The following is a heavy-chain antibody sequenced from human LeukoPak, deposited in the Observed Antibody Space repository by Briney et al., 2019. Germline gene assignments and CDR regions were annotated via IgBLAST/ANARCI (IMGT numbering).Heavy chain of an antibody. V-gene: IGHV1-2*02. J-gene: IGHJ3*02. CDR3: ARVRGYYDSSGYLHDAFDI. CDR1: GHTFTGYY. CDR2: INPNSGGT. Sequence: GASVKVSCKASGHTFTGYYTHWVRQAPGQGLEWMGWINPNSGGTNYAQKFQGRVTMTRDTSISTAYMELRRLRSDDTAVYYCARVRGYYDSSGYLHDAFDIWGQGTMVTVSS. D-gene: IGHD3-22*01.